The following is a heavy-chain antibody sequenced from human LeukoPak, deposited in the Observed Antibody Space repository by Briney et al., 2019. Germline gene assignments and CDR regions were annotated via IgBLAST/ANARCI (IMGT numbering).Heavy chain of an antibody. CDR2: INPSGGST. CDR3: ARPAEDTATFDY. CDR1: GYTFTSYY. D-gene: IGHD5-18*01. J-gene: IGHJ4*02. V-gene: IGHV1-46*01. Sequence: GASVTVSCKASGYTFTSYYMHWVRQAPGQGLEWMGIINPSGGSTSYAQKFQGRVTMTRDTSTSTVYMELSSLRSEDTAVYYCARPAEDTATFDYWGQGTLVTVSS.